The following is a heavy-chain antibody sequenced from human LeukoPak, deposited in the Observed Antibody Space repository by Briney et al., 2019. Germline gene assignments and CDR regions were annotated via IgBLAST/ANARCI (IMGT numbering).Heavy chain of an antibody. V-gene: IGHV3-64*04. CDR3: ARVMTAITNWFDP. CDR1: GFPFSSYA. D-gene: IGHD2-21*02. CDR2: ISDSGGST. Sequence: PGGSLRLSCSASGFPFSSYAMHWVRQAPGKGLEYVSAISDSGGSTYYADSVKGRFTISRDNSKNTLYLQMNNLRAEDTAVYYCARVMTAITNWFDPWGQGTLVTVSS. J-gene: IGHJ5*02.